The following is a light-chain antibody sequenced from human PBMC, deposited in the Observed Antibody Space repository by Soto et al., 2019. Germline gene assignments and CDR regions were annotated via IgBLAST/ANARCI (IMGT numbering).Light chain of an antibody. CDR3: HHYNNWPPGT. CDR1: QSISNN. J-gene: IGKJ1*01. V-gene: IGKV3-15*01. Sequence: EIVMTQSPATLSVSPGERASLSCRASQSISNNLAWYQQRRGQPPRLLIYGSSTRATEIPPRFSGIGSGTEFTLTISSLQSEDSAVYFCHHYNNWPPGTFGQGTKVEIK. CDR2: GSS.